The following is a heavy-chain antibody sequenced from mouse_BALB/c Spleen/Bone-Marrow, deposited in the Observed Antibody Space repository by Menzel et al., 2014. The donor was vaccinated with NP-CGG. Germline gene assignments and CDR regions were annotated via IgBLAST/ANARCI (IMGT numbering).Heavy chain of an antibody. CDR1: GSSLTSYG. D-gene: IGHD2-10*02. Sequence: VQLQESGPGLVAPSQSLSITCTVSGSSLTSYGVSWVRQSPGKGLEWLGVIWGDGSTNYHSALISRLSISKDNSKSQLFLKLNSLQTDDTATYYCAKGEYAKRYYAMDYWGQGTSVTVSS. V-gene: IGHV2-3*01. CDR3: AKGEYAKRYYAMDY. CDR2: IWGDGST. J-gene: IGHJ4*01.